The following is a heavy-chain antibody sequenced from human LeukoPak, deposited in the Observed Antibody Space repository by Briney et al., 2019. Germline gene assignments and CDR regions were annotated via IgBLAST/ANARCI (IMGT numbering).Heavy chain of an antibody. J-gene: IGHJ4*02. CDR1: GDTFTSYA. Sequence: GASVKVSCKASGDTFTSYAMNWVRQAPGQGLEWMGWMNTNTGNPTYAQGFTGRFVFSLDTSVSTAYLQISSLKAEDTAVYYCARGRLPLPRATNFDYWGQGTLVTVSS. D-gene: IGHD1-26*01. V-gene: IGHV7-4-1*02. CDR2: MNTNTGNP. CDR3: ARGRLPLPRATNFDY.